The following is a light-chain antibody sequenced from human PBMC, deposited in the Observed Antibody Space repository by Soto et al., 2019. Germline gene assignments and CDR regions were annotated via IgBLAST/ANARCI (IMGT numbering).Light chain of an antibody. J-gene: IGKJ1*01. CDR1: QSISSW. Sequence: DIQMTQSPSTLSASVGDRVTITCRASQSISSWLAWYQQKPGKAPKLLIYKASYLESGVPSRFSGSGSGTEFTLTISSMQPDDFATYYCQQYHSYSRTCGQGTEVDIK. CDR2: KAS. CDR3: QQYHSYSRT. V-gene: IGKV1-5*03.